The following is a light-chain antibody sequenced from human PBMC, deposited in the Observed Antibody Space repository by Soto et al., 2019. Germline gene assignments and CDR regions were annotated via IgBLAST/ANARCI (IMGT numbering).Light chain of an antibody. V-gene: IGKV3-15*01. CDR1: QSISSN. CDR3: QHYNNWPPWT. Sequence: EIVMTQSPATLSVSPGERATLSCRASQSISSNLAWYQQKRVQAPRLLIYGASTRATGIPARFSGSGSGTESTLSISSLQSEDFAVYYCQHYNNWPPWTFGQGTKVEIK. CDR2: GAS. J-gene: IGKJ1*01.